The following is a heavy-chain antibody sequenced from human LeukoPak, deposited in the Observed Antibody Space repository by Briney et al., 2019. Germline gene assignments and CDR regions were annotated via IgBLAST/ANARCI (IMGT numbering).Heavy chain of an antibody. Sequence: GGSLRLSCAVSGFSFSGYWMTWVRQAPGKGLEWVANIKQDGSEKNYVDSVKGRFTISRGNAENSLFLQMNSLRVEDTAVYYCAREWQGGIAAAGTRIEGDYWGQGTLVAVSS. CDR3: AREWQGGIAAAGTRIEGDY. CDR1: GFSFSGYW. D-gene: IGHD6-13*01. CDR2: IKQDGSEK. V-gene: IGHV3-7*01. J-gene: IGHJ4*02.